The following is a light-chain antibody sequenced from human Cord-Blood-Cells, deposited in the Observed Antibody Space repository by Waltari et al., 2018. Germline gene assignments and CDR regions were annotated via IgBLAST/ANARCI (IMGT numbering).Light chain of an antibody. Sequence: DIQMTQSPSSLSASVGDRVTITCRASQSISSYLNWYQQKPGKAPKLLIYAASSLQSGVPSRISGSGSETDFTLTISSLQPEDFATYYCQQSYSTPQRTFGQGTKVEIK. CDR2: AAS. CDR3: QQSYSTPQRT. V-gene: IGKV1-39*01. J-gene: IGKJ1*01. CDR1: QSISSY.